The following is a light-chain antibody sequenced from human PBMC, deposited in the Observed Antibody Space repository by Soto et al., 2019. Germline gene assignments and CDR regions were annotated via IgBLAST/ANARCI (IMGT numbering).Light chain of an antibody. Sequence: QSVLSQPASVSGSPGQSIIISCTGTSSDIGSYDYVSWYQQHPGKAPKLVIFDVSHRPSGVSSRFSGSKSAITASLTISGLQTGDEADYYCSSYTADSTLIFGGGTNSPS. J-gene: IGLJ2*01. CDR2: DVS. V-gene: IGLV2-14*03. CDR1: SSDIGSYDY. CDR3: SSYTADSTLI.